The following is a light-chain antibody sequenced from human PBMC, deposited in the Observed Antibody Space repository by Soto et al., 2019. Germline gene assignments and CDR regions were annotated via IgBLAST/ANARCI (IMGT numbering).Light chain of an antibody. CDR3: QQYNSWPHT. V-gene: IGKV3-15*01. CDR2: YVS. J-gene: IGKJ2*01. CDR1: QSVSSK. Sequence: EIVMTQSPATLSVSPGERATLSCRASQSVSSKLAWFQQKPGQAPSLLIYYVSTRATGVPVRFSGSGSGTEFPLTINSLQSEDFAVYYCQQYNSWPHTFGQGTKLEIK.